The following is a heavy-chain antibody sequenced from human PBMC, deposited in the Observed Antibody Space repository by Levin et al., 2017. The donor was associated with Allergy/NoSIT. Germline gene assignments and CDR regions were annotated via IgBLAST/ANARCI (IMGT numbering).Heavy chain of an antibody. J-gene: IGHJ5*02. CDR3: ARGDAYCGGDCYSRGWFDP. CDR2: RSSRSGGR. Sequence: AASGFTFSSHSMNWVRQAPGKGREGVEVRSSRSGGRYYSYSFPGRFTISRDNAKNSLYLQMNSLRVEDTAVYYCARGDAYCGGDCYSRGWFDPWGQGTLVTVSS. D-gene: IGHD2-21*02. CDR1: GFTFSSHS. V-gene: IGHV3-48*01.